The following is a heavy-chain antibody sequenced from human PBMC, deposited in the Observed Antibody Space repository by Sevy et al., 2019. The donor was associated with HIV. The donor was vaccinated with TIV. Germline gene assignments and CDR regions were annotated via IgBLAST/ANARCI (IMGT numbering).Heavy chain of an antibody. CDR1: GFTFSNAW. CDR3: TTLATYYYDSSGYISDY. J-gene: IGHJ4*02. Sequence: GGSLRLSCAASGFTFSNAWMSWVRQAPGKGLEWVGRIKSKTDGGTTDYAAPVKGRFTISRDDSKNTLYLQMNSLKTEVTAVYYCTTLATYYYDSSGYISDYWGQGTLVTVSS. CDR2: IKSKTDGGTT. D-gene: IGHD3-22*01. V-gene: IGHV3-15*01.